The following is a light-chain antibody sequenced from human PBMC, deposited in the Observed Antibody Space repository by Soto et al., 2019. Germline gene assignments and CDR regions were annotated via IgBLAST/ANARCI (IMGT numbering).Light chain of an antibody. CDR2: ENN. J-gene: IGLJ3*02. V-gene: IGLV1-51*02. CDR3: GTWDSSLSSWV. CDR1: SSNIGNNY. Sequence: QSVLPQPPSVSAAPGQKVTISCSGSSSNIGNNYVSWYQQLPGTAPKLLIYENNKRPSGIPDRFSGSKSGTSATLGITGLPTGDEADYYCGTWDSSLSSWVFGGGTKLTVL.